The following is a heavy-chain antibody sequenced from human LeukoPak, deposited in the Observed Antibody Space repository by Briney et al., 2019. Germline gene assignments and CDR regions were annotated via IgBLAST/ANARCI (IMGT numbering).Heavy chain of an antibody. V-gene: IGHV4-34*01. CDR1: GGSFSGYY. D-gene: IGHD2-2*01. Sequence: KPSETLSLTCAVYGGSFSGYYWSWIRQPPGKGLEWIGEINHSGSTNYNPSLKSRVTISVDTSKNQFSLKLSSVTAADTAVYYCARFIGYCSSTSCLAGDSYYFDYWGQGTLVTVSS. J-gene: IGHJ4*02. CDR3: ARFIGYCSSTSCLAGDSYYFDY. CDR2: INHSGST.